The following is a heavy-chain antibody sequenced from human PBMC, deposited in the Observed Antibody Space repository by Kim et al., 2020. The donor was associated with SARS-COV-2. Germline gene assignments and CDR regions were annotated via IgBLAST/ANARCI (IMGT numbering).Heavy chain of an antibody. D-gene: IGHD4-17*01. Sequence: SQTLSLTCAISGDSVSSNSAAWNWIRQSPSRGLEWLGRTYYRSKWSNDYAVSVRSRITINPDTSKNQFSLQLNSVIPEDTAVYYCARERDYGGNSADFDYWGQGTLVTVSS. CDR2: TYYRSKWSN. CDR1: GDSVSSNSAA. J-gene: IGHJ4*02. CDR3: ARERDYGGNSADFDY. V-gene: IGHV6-1*01.